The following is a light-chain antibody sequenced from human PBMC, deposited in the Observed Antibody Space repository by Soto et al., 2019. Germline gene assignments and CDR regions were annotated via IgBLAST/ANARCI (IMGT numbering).Light chain of an antibody. CDR3: SSYTSSSTYV. CDR1: SSDVGGYNY. J-gene: IGLJ1*01. CDR2: DVS. Sequence: QSVLTQPASVSGSPGQSITISCTGTSSDVGGYNYVSWYQQHPGKAPKLMIHDVSNRPSGVSDRFSGSKSGNTASLTISGLQAEDEADYYCSSYTSSSTYVFGGGTKVTVL. V-gene: IGLV2-14*01.